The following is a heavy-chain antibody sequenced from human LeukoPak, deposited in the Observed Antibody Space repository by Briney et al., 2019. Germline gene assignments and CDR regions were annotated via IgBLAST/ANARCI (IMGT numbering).Heavy chain of an antibody. CDR3: ARASYGSGSYKY. Sequence: GGSLRLSCAASGFTLSSYWMSWVRQAPGKGLEWVANIKQDGSEKYYVDSVKGRFTISRDNAKNSLYLQMHSLSAEDTAVYYCARASYGSGSYKYWGQGTLVTVSS. CDR2: IKQDGSEK. CDR1: GFTLSSYW. V-gene: IGHV3-7*03. J-gene: IGHJ4*02. D-gene: IGHD3-10*01.